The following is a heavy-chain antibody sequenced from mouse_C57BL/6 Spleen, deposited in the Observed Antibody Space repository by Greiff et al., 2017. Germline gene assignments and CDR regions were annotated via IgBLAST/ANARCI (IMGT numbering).Heavy chain of an antibody. Sequence: VQLQQSGAELVKPGASVKLSCTASGFNITDYYMHWVKQRPEQGLEWIGRIDPEAGETKYAQKFPGKDTITADTSSNTAYLQLSSLTSEDTSVYYCFEGVRPFAYWGQGTLVTVSA. J-gene: IGHJ3*01. CDR2: IDPEAGET. D-gene: IGHD2-14*01. CDR3: FEGVRPFAY. V-gene: IGHV14-2*01. CDR1: GFNITDYY.